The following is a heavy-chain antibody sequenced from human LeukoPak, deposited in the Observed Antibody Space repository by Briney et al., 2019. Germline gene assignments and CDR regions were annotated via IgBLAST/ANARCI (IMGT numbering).Heavy chain of an antibody. J-gene: IGHJ4*02. CDR2: IYSGGST. CDR1: GFTVSINY. CDR3: ARDPDLYGGNPPGDY. D-gene: IGHD4-23*01. Sequence: GGSLRLSCAASGFTVSINYMSWVRQAPGKGLEWVSDIYSGGSTYYADSVKGRFTISRDNSKNTLYLQMNSLRAEDTAVYYCARDPDLYGGNPPGDYWGQGTLVTVSS. V-gene: IGHV3-53*01.